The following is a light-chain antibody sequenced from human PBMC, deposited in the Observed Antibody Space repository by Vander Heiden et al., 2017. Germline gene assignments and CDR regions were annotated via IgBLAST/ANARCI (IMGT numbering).Light chain of an antibody. V-gene: IGKV1-33*01. CDR1: QDISNY. J-gene: IGKJ5*01. Sequence: SPSSLSASVGDRVTITCQASQDISNYLNWYQQKPGKAPKLLIYDASNLETGVPSRFSGSGSGTDFTFTISSLQPEDIATYYCQQDDNLPSITFGQGTRLEIK. CDR2: DAS. CDR3: QQDDNLPSIT.